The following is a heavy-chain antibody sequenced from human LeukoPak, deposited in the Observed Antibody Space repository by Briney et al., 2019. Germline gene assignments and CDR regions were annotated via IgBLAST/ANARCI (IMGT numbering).Heavy chain of an antibody. V-gene: IGHV4-59*08. CDR1: GGSIRSYY. J-gene: IGHJ4*02. CDR3: ARHVWLQPFDY. D-gene: IGHD3-9*01. CDR2: IYYSGST. Sequence: SETLSLTCTVSGGSIRSYYWSWIRQPPGKGLEWIGYIYYSGSTNYNPSLKSRVTISVDTSKNRFSLKLSSVTAADTAVYYCARHVWLQPFDYWGQGTLVTVSS.